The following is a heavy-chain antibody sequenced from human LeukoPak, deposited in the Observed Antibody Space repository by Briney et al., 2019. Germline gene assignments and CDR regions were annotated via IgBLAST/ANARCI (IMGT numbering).Heavy chain of an antibody. CDR1: GGSISSGSYY. Sequence: SETLSLTCTVSGGSISSGSYYWSWIRQPAGKGLEWIGRIYTSGSTNYNPPLKSRATISVDTSKNQFSLKLSSVTAADTAVYYCASVQDYGDYYFDYWGQGTLVTVSS. J-gene: IGHJ4*02. CDR2: IYTSGST. V-gene: IGHV4-61*02. CDR3: ASVQDYGDYYFDY. D-gene: IGHD4-17*01.